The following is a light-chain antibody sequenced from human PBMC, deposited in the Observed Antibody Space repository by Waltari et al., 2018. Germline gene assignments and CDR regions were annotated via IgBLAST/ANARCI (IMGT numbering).Light chain of an antibody. CDR2: WAS. CDR1: QRVLYSSSNKNY. J-gene: IGKJ4*01. Sequence: DIVMTQSPDSLAVSLGERATINCKSSQRVLYSSSNKNYLAWYQQKPGQPPKLLIYWASTRESGVPDRFSGSGSGTDFTLTISSLQAEDVAVYYCHQYYSAPPITFGGGTKVEIK. V-gene: IGKV4-1*01. CDR3: HQYYSAPPIT.